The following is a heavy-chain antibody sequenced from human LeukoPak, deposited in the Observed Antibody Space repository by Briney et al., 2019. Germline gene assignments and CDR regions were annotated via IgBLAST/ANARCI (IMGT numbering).Heavy chain of an antibody. D-gene: IGHD5-18*01. Sequence: SGTLSLTCAVYGGSFSGYYWSWIRQPPGKGLEWIGEINHSGSTNYNPSLKSRVTISVDTSKNQFSLKLSSVTAADTAVYYCARVRLAMNWFDPWGQGTLVTVSS. J-gene: IGHJ5*02. CDR1: GGSFSGYY. CDR2: INHSGST. V-gene: IGHV4-34*01. CDR3: ARVRLAMNWFDP.